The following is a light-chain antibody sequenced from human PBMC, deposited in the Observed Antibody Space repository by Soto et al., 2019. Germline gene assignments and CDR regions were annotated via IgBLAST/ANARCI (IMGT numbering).Light chain of an antibody. CDR2: GAS. Sequence: EIVMTQSPATLSVSPGERATLSCRASQSVSSNLAWYQQKPGQAPRLLVYGASTRATGIPARFSGSGSGTQFTLTITSLQSEDFATYYCQQSFSTPYTFGQGTELEI. CDR1: QSVSSN. CDR3: QQSFSTPYT. V-gene: IGKV3-15*01. J-gene: IGKJ2*01.